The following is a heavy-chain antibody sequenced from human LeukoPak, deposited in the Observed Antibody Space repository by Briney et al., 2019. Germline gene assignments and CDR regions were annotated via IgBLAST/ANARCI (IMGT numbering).Heavy chain of an antibody. CDR3: TTDYCSDGSCPGAFDM. V-gene: IGHV3-15*01. J-gene: IGHJ3*02. D-gene: IGHD2-15*01. CDR2: IRSRTEGGAA. Sequence: PGGSLRLSCVASGFTFSDAWMSWVRQAPGKGLEWVVRIRSRTEGGAAAYAAPVKGRFTISRDDSENTLSLQMNSLKSEDTAVYYCTTDYCSDGSCPGAFDMWGQGTMVTVSS. CDR1: GFTFSDAW.